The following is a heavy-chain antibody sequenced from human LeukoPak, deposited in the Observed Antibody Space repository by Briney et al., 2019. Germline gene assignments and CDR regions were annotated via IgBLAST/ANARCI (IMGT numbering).Heavy chain of an antibody. J-gene: IGHJ3*02. CDR3: ARAPGGWALPRPGPVAGWGPGAFDI. CDR2: INHSGST. Sequence: SETLSLTCAVYGGSFSGYYWSWIRQPPGKGLEWIGEINHSGSTNYNPSLKSRVTISVDTSKNQFSLKLSSVTAADTAVYYRARAPGGWALPRPGPVAGWGPGAFDIWGQGTMVTVSS. CDR1: GGSFSGYY. D-gene: IGHD1-26*01. V-gene: IGHV4-34*01.